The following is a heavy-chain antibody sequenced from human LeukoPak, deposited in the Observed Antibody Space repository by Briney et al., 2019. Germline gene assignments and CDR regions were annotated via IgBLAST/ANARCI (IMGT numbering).Heavy chain of an antibody. CDR2: IWYDGSKK. D-gene: IGHD4-17*01. Sequence: TGGSLRLSCAASGFTFSTYGMNWVRQAPGKGLEWVAVIWYDGSKKYYADSVKGRFTISRDNSKNTLYLQMNSLRAEDTAVYYCARDGDFEKPFFDYWGQGTLVTVSS. V-gene: IGHV3-33*08. J-gene: IGHJ4*02. CDR1: GFTFSTYG. CDR3: ARDGDFEKPFFDY.